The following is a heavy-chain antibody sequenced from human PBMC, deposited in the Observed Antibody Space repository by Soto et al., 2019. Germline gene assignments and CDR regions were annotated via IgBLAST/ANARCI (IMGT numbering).Heavy chain of an antibody. CDR1: GYMFMSYG. Sequence: ASVKVSCKASGYMFMSYGINWVRQAPGQGLEWMGWIRPYNGDTKYAQNLQGRVTMTTDTSTSTAYMEMRSLRSDDTAVYYCVRDLDGSGSYYTDYWGPGTLVTV. D-gene: IGHD3-10*01. V-gene: IGHV1-18*01. CDR3: VRDLDGSGSYYTDY. J-gene: IGHJ4*02. CDR2: IRPYNGDT.